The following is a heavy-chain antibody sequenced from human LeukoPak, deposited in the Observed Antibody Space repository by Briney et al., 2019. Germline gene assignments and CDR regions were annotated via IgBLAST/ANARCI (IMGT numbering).Heavy chain of an antibody. D-gene: IGHD6-19*01. CDR2: ISSSSSYT. CDR1: GFTFSDYY. V-gene: IGHV3-11*05. Sequence: PGGSLRLSCAASGFTFSDYYMSWIREAPGNGLEWVSYISSSSSYTNYADSVKGRFTISRDNAKNSLYLQMNSLRAEDTAVYYCARDLAVAGTGFDYWGQGTLVTVSS. J-gene: IGHJ4*02. CDR3: ARDLAVAGTGFDY.